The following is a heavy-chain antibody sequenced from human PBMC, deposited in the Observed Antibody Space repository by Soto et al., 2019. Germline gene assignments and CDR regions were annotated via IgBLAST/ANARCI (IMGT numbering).Heavy chain of an antibody. Sequence: PGESLKISCKGSGYSFTSYWIGWVRQMPGKGLEWMGIIYPGDSDTRYSPSFQGQVTISADKSISTAYLQWSSLKASDTAMYYCARYSSSGYVQDYYYYYGMDVWGQRTTVTVSS. V-gene: IGHV5-51*01. D-gene: IGHD6-13*01. CDR1: GYSFTSYW. J-gene: IGHJ6*02. CDR3: ARYSSSGYVQDYYYYYGMDV. CDR2: IYPGDSDT.